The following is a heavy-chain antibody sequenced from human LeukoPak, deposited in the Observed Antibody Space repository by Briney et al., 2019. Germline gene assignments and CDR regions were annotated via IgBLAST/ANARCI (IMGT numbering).Heavy chain of an antibody. CDR3: ARNDYTEHYDY. V-gene: IGHV1-69*04. Sequence: GASVKVSCKASGYTFTSYGISWVRQAPGQGLEWMGRIIPILGIANYAQKLQGRVTITADKSTSTAYMELGSLRSEDTAVYYCARNDYTEHYDYWGQGTLVTVSS. D-gene: IGHD4-11*01. J-gene: IGHJ4*02. CDR2: IIPILGIA. CDR1: GYTFTSYG.